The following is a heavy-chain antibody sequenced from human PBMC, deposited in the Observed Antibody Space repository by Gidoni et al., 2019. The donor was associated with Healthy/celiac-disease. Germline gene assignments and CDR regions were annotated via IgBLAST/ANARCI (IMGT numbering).Heavy chain of an antibody. J-gene: IGHJ6*02. Sequence: QVQLVESGGGVVQPGRSLRLSCAASGSTFSSYAMHWVRQAPGKGLEWVAVLSYEGSNKYYADSVKGRFTISRDNSKNTLYLQMNSLRAEDTAVYYCAREPDAYYYYYGMDVWGQGTTVTVSS. CDR3: AREPDAYYYYYGMDV. CDR2: LSYEGSNK. V-gene: IGHV3-30-3*01. CDR1: GSTFSSYA.